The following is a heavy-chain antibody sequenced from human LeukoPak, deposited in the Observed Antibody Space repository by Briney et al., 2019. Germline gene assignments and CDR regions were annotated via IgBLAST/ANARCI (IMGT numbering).Heavy chain of an antibody. CDR1: GIIFSNYA. V-gene: IGHV3-64*01. D-gene: IGHD1-26*01. J-gene: IGHJ2*01. Sequence: GGSLRLSCAASGIIFSNYAMRWVRQGPGKGLECISTISSDGGSTYYANSVKGRFTISRDNSKNTLYLQMGSLRAEDMAVYYCARGRQGAKTRYFDLWGRGTRVTVSS. CDR3: ARGRQGAKTRYFDL. CDR2: ISSDGGST.